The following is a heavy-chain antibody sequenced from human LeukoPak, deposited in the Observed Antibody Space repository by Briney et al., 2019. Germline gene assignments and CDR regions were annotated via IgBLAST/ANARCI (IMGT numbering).Heavy chain of an antibody. Sequence: PSETLSLTCTVSGGSISSGDYYWSWIRQPPGKGLEWIGYIYYSGSTYYNPSLKSRVTISVDTSKNQFSLKLSSVTAADTAVYYCARDGGIAAAGPRGWFDPWGQGTLVTVSS. J-gene: IGHJ5*02. CDR3: ARDGGIAAAGPRGWFDP. CDR2: IYYSGST. V-gene: IGHV4-30-4*01. CDR1: GGSISSGDYY. D-gene: IGHD6-13*01.